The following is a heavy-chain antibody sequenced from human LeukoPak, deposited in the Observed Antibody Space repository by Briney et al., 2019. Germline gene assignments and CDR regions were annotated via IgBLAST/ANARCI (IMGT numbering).Heavy chain of an antibody. CDR3: ARDSRGVVAARGYFDY. V-gene: IGHV3-7*01. CDR2: IKQDGSEK. CDR1: GFTFSSYW. D-gene: IGHD2-15*01. Sequence: GGSLRLSCAASGFTFSSYWMSWVRQAPGKGLEWVANIKQDGSEKYYVDSVKGRFTISRDNAKNSLYLQMNSLRAEDTAVYYCARDSRGVVAARGYFDYWGQGTLVTVSS. J-gene: IGHJ4*02.